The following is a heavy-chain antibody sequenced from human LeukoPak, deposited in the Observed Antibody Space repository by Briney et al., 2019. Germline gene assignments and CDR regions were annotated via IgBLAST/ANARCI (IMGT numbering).Heavy chain of an antibody. Sequence: GGSLRLSCAASGFTVSSNYMSWVRQAPGKGLEWVSVIYSGGSTYYADSVKGRFTISRDNSKNTLYLQMNSLRAEDTAVYYCARALPPLTTVPPTEHYYFDYWGQGTLVTVSS. J-gene: IGHJ4*02. V-gene: IGHV3-53*01. D-gene: IGHD4-17*01. CDR3: ARALPPLTTVPPTEHYYFDY. CDR1: GFTVSSNY. CDR2: IYSGGST.